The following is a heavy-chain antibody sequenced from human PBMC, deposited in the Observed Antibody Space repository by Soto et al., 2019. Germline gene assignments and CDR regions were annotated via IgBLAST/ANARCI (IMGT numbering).Heavy chain of an antibody. Sequence: QVQLVQSGAEMKEPGSSVKVSCKTSEGTFSSSAISWLRQAPGQGLEWMGGIIPLFRTPDYAKKFQGRVTMAGEKPRSTANMGLSGLRSEDTAVYYWGRNNNRLQLGGNYYYILDVGGQGTTTPFSS. CDR2: IIPLFRTP. V-gene: IGHV1-69*14. D-gene: IGHD4-4*01. CDR3: GRNNNRLQLGGNYYYILDV. J-gene: IGHJ6*02. CDR1: EGTFSSSA.